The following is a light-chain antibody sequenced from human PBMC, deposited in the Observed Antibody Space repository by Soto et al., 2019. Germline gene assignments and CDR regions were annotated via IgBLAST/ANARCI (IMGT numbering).Light chain of an antibody. J-gene: IGLJ1*01. Sequence: QSALTQPRSVSGSPGQSVTISCTGTSSDVGGYNYVSWYQQHPGKAPKFMIYDVSKRPSGVPDRFSGSNSGNTASLTISGLQAEDEADDYCCSYAGRYRTYVFGTGTKLTVL. CDR1: SSDVGGYNY. CDR2: DVS. CDR3: CSYAGRYRTYV. V-gene: IGLV2-11*01.